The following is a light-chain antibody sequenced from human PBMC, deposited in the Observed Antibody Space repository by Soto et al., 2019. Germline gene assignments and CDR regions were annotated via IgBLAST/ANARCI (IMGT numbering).Light chain of an antibody. CDR3: SSYATSGTPYV. CDR2: DVS. J-gene: IGLJ1*01. V-gene: IGLV2-14*01. CDR1: SSDIGGHNY. Sequence: QSALTQPVSVSGSPGQSITISCTGSSSDIGGHNYVSWYQQHPGKAPKLIIFDVSSRPSGVSNRFSGSKSGNTASLTISGLQAEDEADYYCSSYATSGTPYVFATGTKLTVL.